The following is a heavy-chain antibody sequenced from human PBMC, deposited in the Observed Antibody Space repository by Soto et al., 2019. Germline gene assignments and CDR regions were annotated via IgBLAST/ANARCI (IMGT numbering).Heavy chain of an antibody. D-gene: IGHD5-12*01. Sequence: EVQLVESGGGLVQPGGSLRLSCAASGFTFSDHYMDWVRQAPGKGLEWVGRTRNKANSYTTEYAASVKGRFTISRDDSKNSLYLQMNSLKTDDTAVYYCARGGVGGYDFYYYYGMDVWGQGTTVTVSS. V-gene: IGHV3-72*01. CDR1: GFTFSDHY. J-gene: IGHJ6*02. CDR2: TRNKANSYTT. CDR3: ARGGVGGYDFYYYYGMDV.